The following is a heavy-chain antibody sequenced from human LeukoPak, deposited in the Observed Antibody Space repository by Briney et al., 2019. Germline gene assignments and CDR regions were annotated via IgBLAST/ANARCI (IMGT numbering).Heavy chain of an antibody. CDR3: APLIGAYFDY. Sequence: ASVKVSCKTSGYTFTKHPMHWVRQAPGQRLEWMGWINTDNGNTKYLEKFQGRVAITRDTSASTAYMELNSLTSEDTALYYCAPLIGAYFDYWGQGTLVTVSS. J-gene: IGHJ4*02. CDR1: GYTFTKHP. V-gene: IGHV1-3*04. D-gene: IGHD3-10*01. CDR2: INTDNGNT.